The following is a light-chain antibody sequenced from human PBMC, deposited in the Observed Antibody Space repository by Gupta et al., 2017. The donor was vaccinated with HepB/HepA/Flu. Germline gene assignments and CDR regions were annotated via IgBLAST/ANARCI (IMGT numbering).Light chain of an antibody. CDR2: TNT. CDR1: SSNIGAGYD. V-gene: IGLV1-40*01. J-gene: IGLJ2*01. Sequence: HSVLTHPPSLSRAPGHRVTPSFPGSSSNIGAGYDVHWYQQLPGTAPKLLIYTNTNRPSGVPDRFSGSKSGTSASLAITGLQAEDEADYYCQSYDNSVSGSVFGGGTKLTVL. CDR3: QSYDNSVSGSV.